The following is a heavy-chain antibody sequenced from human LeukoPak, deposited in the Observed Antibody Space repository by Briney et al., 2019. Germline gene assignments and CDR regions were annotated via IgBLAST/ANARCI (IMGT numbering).Heavy chain of an antibody. J-gene: IGHJ4*02. Sequence: SSETLSLTCTVSGGSISSYYWSWIRQPPGKGLEWIGYIYYSGSTNYNPSLKSRVTISVDTSKNQFSLKLSSVTAADTAVYYCARDLYSYGLDYWGQGALVIVSS. V-gene: IGHV4-59*01. CDR3: ARDLYSYGLDY. CDR1: GGSISSYY. D-gene: IGHD5-18*01. CDR2: IYYSGST.